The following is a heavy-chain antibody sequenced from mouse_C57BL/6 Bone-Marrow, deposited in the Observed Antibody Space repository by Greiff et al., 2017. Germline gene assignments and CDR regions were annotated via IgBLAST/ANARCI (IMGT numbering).Heavy chain of an antibody. Sequence: QVHVKQPGAELVKPGASVKMSCKASGYTFTSYWITWVKQRPGQGLEWIGDIYPGSGSTNYNEKFTSTATLTVDTSSSTAYMQLNSLTSEDSAVYYGARRWDYFDYWGKGTTLTVSS. V-gene: IGHV1-55*01. CDR2: IYPGSGST. D-gene: IGHD1-1*02. CDR1: GYTFTSYW. CDR3: ARRWDYFDY. J-gene: IGHJ2*01.